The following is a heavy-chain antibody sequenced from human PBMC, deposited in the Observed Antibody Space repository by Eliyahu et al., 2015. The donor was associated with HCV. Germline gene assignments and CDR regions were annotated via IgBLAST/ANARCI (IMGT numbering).Heavy chain of an antibody. CDR3: ARARLVGRVTAIPDY. CDR2: INSDGSST. D-gene: IGHD2-21*02. J-gene: IGHJ4*02. CDR1: GFXFSXSW. V-gene: IGHV3-74*01. Sequence: EVQLVESGGGLVQPGGSLXLSCXDSGFXFSXSWMHWVHQAPGKGLVWVSRINSDGSSTNYADSVKGRFTISRDNAKNTLYLQMNSLRVEDTAVYYCARARLVGRVTAIPDYWGQGTLVTVSS.